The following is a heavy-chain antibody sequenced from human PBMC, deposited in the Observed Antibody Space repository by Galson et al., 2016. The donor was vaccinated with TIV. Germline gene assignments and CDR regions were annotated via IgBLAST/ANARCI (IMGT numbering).Heavy chain of an antibody. Sequence: SLRLSCAVSGFTFSTYAMSWVRQAPGKGLEWVSAVSGSADYSYYAASVKGRFTISRDNSKNTLYLQMNSLKAEDTAVYFCAKPPPGPNNCGGDCYVFGSYFDPWGQGTLVTVSS. D-gene: IGHD2-21*02. V-gene: IGHV3-23*01. CDR1: GFTFSTYA. CDR3: AKPPPGPNNCGGDCYVFGSYFDP. CDR2: VSGSADYS. J-gene: IGHJ5*02.